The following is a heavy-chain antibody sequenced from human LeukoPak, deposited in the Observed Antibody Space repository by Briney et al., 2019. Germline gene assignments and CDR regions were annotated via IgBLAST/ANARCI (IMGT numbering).Heavy chain of an antibody. Sequence: SETLSLTCTVSGGSISSGDYYWSRIRQPPGKGLEWIAYMYYSGSTYYNPSLKSRVTMSADTSKNQPSLKLSSVTAADTAVYYCARPYYYDSRIDPWGQGILVTVSS. CDR1: GGSISSGDYY. V-gene: IGHV4-30-4*01. CDR3: ARPYYYDSRIDP. J-gene: IGHJ5*02. CDR2: MYYSGST. D-gene: IGHD3-22*01.